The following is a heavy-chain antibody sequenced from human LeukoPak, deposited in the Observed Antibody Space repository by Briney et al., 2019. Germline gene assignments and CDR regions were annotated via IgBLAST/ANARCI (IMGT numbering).Heavy chain of an antibody. D-gene: IGHD1-26*01. J-gene: IGHJ4*02. CDR2: IIPIFGTA. V-gene: IGHV1-69*05. CDR3: ARDRDSGSSRGLGYFDY. Sequence: GASVKVSCKASGYTFTSYAISWVRQAPGQGLEWMGGIIPIFGTANYAQKFQGRVTITTDESTSTAYMELSSLRSEDTAVYYCARDRDSGSSRGLGYFDYWGQGTLVTVSS. CDR1: GYTFTSYA.